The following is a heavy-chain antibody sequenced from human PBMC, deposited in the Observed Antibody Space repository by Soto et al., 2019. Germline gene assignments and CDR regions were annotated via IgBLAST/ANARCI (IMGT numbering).Heavy chain of an antibody. V-gene: IGHV1-46*03. CDR1: GYTFTSYY. Sequence: QVQLVQSGAEVKKPGASVKVSCTASGYTFTSYYMHWVRQAPGQGLEWMGIINTSGGSTSYAQKFQGRVTMTRDTSTSTVYMELSSLRSEDTAVYYCARDLVHGDYTPPHYLDYWGQGTLVTVSS. CDR2: INTSGGST. CDR3: ARDLVHGDYTPPHYLDY. D-gene: IGHD4-17*01. J-gene: IGHJ4*02.